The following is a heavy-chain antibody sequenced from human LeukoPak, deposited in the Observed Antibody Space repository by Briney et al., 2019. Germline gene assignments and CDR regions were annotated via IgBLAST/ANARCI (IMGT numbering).Heavy chain of an antibody. V-gene: IGHV4-39*07. CDR3: ARERTSSWFDY. D-gene: IGHD1-14*01. CDR1: GGSISSGSYY. Sequence: SETLSLTCTVSGGSISSGSYYWSWIRQPAGKGLEWIGSIYHSGSTYYNPSLKSRVTISVDTSKNQFSLKLSSVTAADTAVYYCARERTSSWFDYWGQGTLVTVSS. J-gene: IGHJ5*01. CDR2: IYHSGST.